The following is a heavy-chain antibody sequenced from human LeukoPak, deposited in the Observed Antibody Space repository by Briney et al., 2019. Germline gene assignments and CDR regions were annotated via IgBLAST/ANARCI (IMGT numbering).Heavy chain of an antibody. J-gene: IGHJ4*02. CDR1: GFPVSSNH. CDR2: IFGGGRT. V-gene: IGHV3-53*01. Sequence: GGSLRLSCAASGFPVSSNHMGWVRQAPGKGLEWVSVIFGGGRTSYAGSVQGRVTLSRDNSKNTLYLQMIRLRVEDTAVYYCAAWRGSSWFDYWGQGTLVTVSS. CDR3: AAWRGSSWFDY. D-gene: IGHD6-13*01.